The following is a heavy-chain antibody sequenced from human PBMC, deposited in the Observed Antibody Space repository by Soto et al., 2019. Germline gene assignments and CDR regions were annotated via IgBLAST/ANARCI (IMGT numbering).Heavy chain of an antibody. CDR1: GFTFRNYA. V-gene: IGHV3-23*01. D-gene: IGHD3-22*01. CDR2: ISVSGGST. CDR3: AKGMYYYDSSGYRLFDY. Sequence: GGSLRLSCAASGFTFRNYAMNWVRQAPGKGLEWVSGISVSGGSTYYADSVKGRFTVSRDNSKNTVFLQMNSLRAEDTAVYFCAKGMYYYDSSGYRLFDYWGPGTLVTVSS. J-gene: IGHJ4*02.